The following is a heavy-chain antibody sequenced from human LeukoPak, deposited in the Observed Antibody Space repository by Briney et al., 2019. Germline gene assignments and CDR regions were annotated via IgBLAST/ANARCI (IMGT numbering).Heavy chain of an antibody. V-gene: IGHV3-9*01. CDR2: VSWNSGSI. D-gene: IGHD6-13*01. Sequence: GGSLRLSCTASGFTFDDYAMYWVRQAPGKGLEWVSGVSWNSGSIGYADSVKGRFTISRDNAMNSLYLQMNSLRAEDTALYYCAKDLYSSSWNYFDYWGQGTLVTASS. CDR3: AKDLYSSSWNYFDY. J-gene: IGHJ4*02. CDR1: GFTFDDYA.